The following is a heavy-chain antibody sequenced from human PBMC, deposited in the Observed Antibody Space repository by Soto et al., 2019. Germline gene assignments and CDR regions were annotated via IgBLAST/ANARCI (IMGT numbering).Heavy chain of an antibody. J-gene: IGHJ4*02. CDR1: GYTFTSYY. CDR2: INPSGGST. Sequence: QVQLVQSGAEVKKPGASVKVSCKASGYTFTSYYMHWVRQAPGQGLEWMGIINPSGGSTSYAQKFQGRVTMTRDTSTSTVYMELSSLKSEDTAVYYCARDETGTFVVDYWGQGTLVTVSS. D-gene: IGHD1-7*01. V-gene: IGHV1-46*01. CDR3: ARDETGTFVVDY.